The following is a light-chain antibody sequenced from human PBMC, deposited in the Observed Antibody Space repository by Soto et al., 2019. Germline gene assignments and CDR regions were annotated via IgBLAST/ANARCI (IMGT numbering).Light chain of an antibody. V-gene: IGKV3-11*01. Sequence: EIVLTQSPATLSLSPGERATLSCRASQSVISYLAWYQQKPGQAPRLLIYDASHRATGIPARFSGSGSGTDFPLTISSLEPEDFAVYYCQQRSNWPPFTFGPGTKVDIK. CDR3: QQRSNWPPFT. J-gene: IGKJ3*01. CDR2: DAS. CDR1: QSVISY.